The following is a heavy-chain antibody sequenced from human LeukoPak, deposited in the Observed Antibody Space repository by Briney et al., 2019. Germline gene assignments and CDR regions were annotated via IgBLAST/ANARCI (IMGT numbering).Heavy chain of an antibody. CDR1: GFTFSSYE. CDR3: ARAGCSSTSCYVRSWFDP. D-gene: IGHD2-2*01. V-gene: IGHV3-48*03. CDR2: ISSSGSTI. J-gene: IGHJ5*02. Sequence: GRSPRLSCAASGFTFSSYEMNWVRQAPGKGLEWVSYISSSGSTIYYADSVKGRFTISRDNAKNSLNLQMNSLRAEDTAVYYCARAGCSSTSCYVRSWFDPWGQGTLVTVSS.